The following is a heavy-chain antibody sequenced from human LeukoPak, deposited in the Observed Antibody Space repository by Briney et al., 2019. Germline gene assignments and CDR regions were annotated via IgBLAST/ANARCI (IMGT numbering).Heavy chain of an antibody. CDR3: ARLGENGLLTGYFYP. J-gene: IGHJ5*02. CDR1: GYTITNNY. D-gene: IGHD3-9*01. V-gene: IGHV1-46*01. CDR2: INPSGTGT. Sequence: ASVKVSCKASGYTITNNYMHWVRQAPGQGLEWMGVINPSGTGTSYAQKFQGRVTMTRDTSISTAYMDLSRLRSDDTAVYYCARLGENGLLTGYFYPWGQGTLVTVSS.